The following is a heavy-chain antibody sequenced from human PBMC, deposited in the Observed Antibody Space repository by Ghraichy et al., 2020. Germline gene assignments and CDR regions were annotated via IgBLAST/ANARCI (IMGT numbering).Heavy chain of an antibody. V-gene: IGHV3-23*01. CDR3: AKVGGYDSSGYYYRGPLVDLDY. Sequence: GESLRLSCAASGFTFSSYAMSWVRQAPGKGLEWVSAISGSGGSTYYADSVKGRFTISRDNSKNTLYLQMNSLRAEDTAVYYCAKVGGYDSSGYYYRGPLVDLDYWGQGTLVTVSS. CDR2: ISGSGGST. D-gene: IGHD3-22*01. J-gene: IGHJ4*02. CDR1: GFTFSSYA.